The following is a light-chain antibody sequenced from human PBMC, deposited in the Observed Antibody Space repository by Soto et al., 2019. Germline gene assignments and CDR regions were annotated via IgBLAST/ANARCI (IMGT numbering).Light chain of an antibody. Sequence: EIVLTQSPGTLSLSPGERATLSCRASQSVSSTYLAWYQQNPGQAPRLLIYGASSRATGIPDRFSGSGSGTDFTLTIXXXXXXXXXXXXXXXXXXXSYTFGQGTKLEIK. J-gene: IGKJ2*01. CDR1: QSVSSTY. CDR3: XXXXXXSYT. CDR2: GAS. V-gene: IGKV3-20*01.